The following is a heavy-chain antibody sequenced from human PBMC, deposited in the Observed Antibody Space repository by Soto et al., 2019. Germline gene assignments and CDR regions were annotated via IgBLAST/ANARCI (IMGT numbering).Heavy chain of an antibody. J-gene: IGHJ5*02. Sequence: QLQLQESGPGLVKPSETLSLTCTVSGGSISSSSYYWGWIRQPPGKGLEWIGSIYYSGSTYYNPSLKSRVTISVDTSKNQVSRKLSSVTAADTAVYYCARKVGATRGCWFHPWGQGTLVTVSS. CDR1: GGSISSSSYY. CDR2: IYYSGST. V-gene: IGHV4-39*01. CDR3: ARKVGATRGCWFHP. D-gene: IGHD1-26*01.